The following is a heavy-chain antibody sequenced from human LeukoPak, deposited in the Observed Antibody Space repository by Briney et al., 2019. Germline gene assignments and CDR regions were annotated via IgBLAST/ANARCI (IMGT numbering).Heavy chain of an antibody. CDR2: ISANSNYNPT. V-gene: IGHV4-59*11. CDR3: ARDSARVRTSWYFVL. J-gene: IGHJ2*01. D-gene: IGHD1-14*01. CDR1: GDSFSSHF. Sequence: PSETLSLTCTVSGDSFSSHFWTWIRHPPVRALERIGYISANSNYNPTKYNPFLRSRVAISLDASKNQVSLKLSSVTAADTAVYYCARDSARVRTSWYFVLWGSGSLVTVSS.